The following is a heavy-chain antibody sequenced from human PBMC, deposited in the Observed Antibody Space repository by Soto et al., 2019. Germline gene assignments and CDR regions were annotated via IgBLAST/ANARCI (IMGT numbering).Heavy chain of an antibody. V-gene: IGHV3-23*01. D-gene: IGHD3-22*01. J-gene: IGHJ5*02. CDR1: GFTFSSYA. CDR3: AKDSPPLYYDSSGDTNWFDP. CDR2: ISGSGGST. Sequence: PGGSLRLSCAAFGFTFSSYAISWVRQAPGKGLEWVSAISGSGGSTYYADSVKGRFTISRDNSKNTLYLQMNSLRAEDTAVYYCAKDSPPLYYDSSGDTNWFDPWGQGTLVTVSS.